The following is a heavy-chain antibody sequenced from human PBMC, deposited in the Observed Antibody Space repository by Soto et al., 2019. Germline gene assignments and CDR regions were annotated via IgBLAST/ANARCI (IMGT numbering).Heavy chain of an antibody. D-gene: IGHD6-6*01. J-gene: IGHJ5*02. CDR3: AKDLSNIAPRPGWFDP. CDR2: ISASGVKT. Sequence: PGGSLRLSCADSGFILRNYWMSWVRQAPGKGLEWVSGISASGVKTYYSDSVKGRFTISRDNSKNTLYLQMNSLRAEDTALYYCAKDLSNIAPRPGWFDPWGLGTLVTVSS. V-gene: IGHV3-23*01. CDR1: GFILRNYW.